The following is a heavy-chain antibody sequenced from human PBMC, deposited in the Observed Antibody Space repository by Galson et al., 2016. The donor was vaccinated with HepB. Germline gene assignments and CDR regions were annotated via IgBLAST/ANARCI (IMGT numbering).Heavy chain of an antibody. Sequence: SETLSLTCNVSGGSIRSSRYYWGWIRQPPGKGLEWIGSIYNSGTTYYNPSLKSRVIISADTSNNQFSLKLRSVSAPDTAVYYCARHAMRVTAGGPGYFDFWGQGNLVTVSS. CDR3: ARHAMRVTAGGPGYFDF. CDR2: IYNSGTT. V-gene: IGHV4-39*01. CDR1: GGSIRSSRYY. D-gene: IGHD6-13*01. J-gene: IGHJ4*02.